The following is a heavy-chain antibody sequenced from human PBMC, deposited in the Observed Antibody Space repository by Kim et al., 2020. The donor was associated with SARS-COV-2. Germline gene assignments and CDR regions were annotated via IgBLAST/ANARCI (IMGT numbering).Heavy chain of an antibody. V-gene: IGHV3-11*04. Sequence: GKGRFTIPRDNAKNSLYLQMNSLRAEDTAVYYCARGGYSYARDYYGMDVWGQGTTVTVSS. D-gene: IGHD5-18*01. CDR3: ARGGYSYARDYYGMDV. J-gene: IGHJ6*02.